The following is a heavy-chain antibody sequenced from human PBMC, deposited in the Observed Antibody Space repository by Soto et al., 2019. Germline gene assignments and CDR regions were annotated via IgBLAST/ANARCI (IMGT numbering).Heavy chain of an antibody. CDR1: GFSFRSYW. CDR3: AREYYGVLTGEYNDY. D-gene: IGHD3-9*01. J-gene: IGHJ4*02. CDR2: ISSDGTTT. V-gene: IGHV3-74*01. Sequence: EVQLVESGGGLVQSGGSLGLSCVASGFSFRSYWMHWVRQAPGKGLVWVARISSDGTTTTYADSANGRFTVSRDNAANTLYLQMSSLRAEDTAVYYCAREYYGVLTGEYNDYWGQGTLVTVSS.